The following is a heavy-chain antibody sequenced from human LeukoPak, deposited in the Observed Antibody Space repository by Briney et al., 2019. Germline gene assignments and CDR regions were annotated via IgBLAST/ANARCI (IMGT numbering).Heavy chain of an antibody. Sequence: GASVKVSCKTSGYTFTTYSMNWVRQAPGQGLEWMGWINTNTGNPTYAQGFTGRFVFSLDTSVSTAYLQISSLKPKDTAVYYCARRRRDGYNFPDKWGQGTLVTVSS. D-gene: IGHD5-24*01. CDR1: GYTFTTYS. J-gene: IGHJ1*01. V-gene: IGHV7-4-1*02. CDR3: ARRRRDGYNFPDK. CDR2: INTNTGNP.